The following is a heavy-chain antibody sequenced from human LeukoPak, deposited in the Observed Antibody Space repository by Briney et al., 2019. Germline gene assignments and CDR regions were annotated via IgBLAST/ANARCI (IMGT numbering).Heavy chain of an antibody. CDR1: GGSFSGYY. V-gene: IGHV4-34*01. CDR3: AREERLLWFNSPVDV. CDR2: INHSGST. Sequence: PSETLSLTCAVYGGSFSGYYWSWIRQPPGKGLEWIGEINHSGSTNYNPSLKSRVTISVDTSKNQFSLKLSSVTAADTAVYYCAREERLLWFNSPVDVWGQGTTVTVSS. J-gene: IGHJ6*02. D-gene: IGHD3-10*01.